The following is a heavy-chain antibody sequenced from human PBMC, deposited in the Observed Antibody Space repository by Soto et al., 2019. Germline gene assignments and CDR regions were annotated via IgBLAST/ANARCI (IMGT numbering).Heavy chain of an antibody. CDR3: ARGDDSSGYYSGNWFDP. Sequence: SETLSLTCAVSGGSIISGGYSFCCIRQPPWKGLEWIGYIYHSGSTYYNPSLKSRVTISVDRSKNQFSLKLSSVTAADTAVYYCARGDDSSGYYSGNWFDPWGQGTLVTVSS. CDR1: GGSIISGGYS. V-gene: IGHV4-30-2*01. D-gene: IGHD3-22*01. CDR2: IYHSGST. J-gene: IGHJ5*02.